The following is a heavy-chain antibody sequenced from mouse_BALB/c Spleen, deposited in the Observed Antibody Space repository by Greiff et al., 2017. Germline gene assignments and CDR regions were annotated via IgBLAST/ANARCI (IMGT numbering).Heavy chain of an antibody. CDR2: ISSGGST. D-gene: IGHD1-1*01. J-gene: IGHJ1*01. Sequence: EVKVVESGGGLVKPGGSLKLSCAASGFTFSSYAMSWVRQTPEKRLEWVASISSGGSTYYPDSVKGRFTISRDNARNILYLQMSSLRSEDTAMYYCARGGTTVVAFYWYFDVWGAGTTVTVSS. CDR1: GFTFSSYA. V-gene: IGHV5-6-5*01. CDR3: ARGGTTVVAFYWYFDV.